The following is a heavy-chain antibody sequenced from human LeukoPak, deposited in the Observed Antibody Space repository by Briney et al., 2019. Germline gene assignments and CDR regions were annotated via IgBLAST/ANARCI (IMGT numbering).Heavy chain of an antibody. V-gene: IGHV4-31*03. J-gene: IGHJ6*02. CDR1: GGSISSGGYY. CDR3: ARDRTNYGSGSRPYYYYGMDV. D-gene: IGHD3-10*01. Sequence: SQTLPLTCTVSGGSISSGGYYWSWIRQHPGKGLEWIGYIYYSGSTYYNPSLKSRVTISVDTSKNQFSLKLSSVTAADTAVYYCARDRTNYGSGSRPYYYYGMDVWAKGPRSPSP. CDR2: IYYSGST.